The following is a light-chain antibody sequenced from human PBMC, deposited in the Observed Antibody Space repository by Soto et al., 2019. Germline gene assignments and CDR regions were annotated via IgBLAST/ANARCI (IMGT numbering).Light chain of an antibody. Sequence: DIQMTQSPSTLSASVGDRVTVTCRANHNIKTGLAWYQQKTGEAPRLLIYDVSNLGSGVPSRFSGSGSGTEFTLTISSLQPDDSATYYCQHYNSYPYTFGQGTKLEIK. CDR2: DVS. CDR3: QHYNSYPYT. CDR1: HNIKTG. V-gene: IGKV1-5*01. J-gene: IGKJ2*01.